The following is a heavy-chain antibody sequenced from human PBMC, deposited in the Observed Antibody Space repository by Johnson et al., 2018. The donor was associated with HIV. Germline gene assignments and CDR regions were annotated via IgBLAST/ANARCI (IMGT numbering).Heavy chain of an antibody. V-gene: IGHV3-7*01. CDR3: ARGDYHDSSGYFSDAFDV. Sequence: MQLVESGGGLVQPGGSLRLSCAAYGFTFSSYWMSWVRQAPGRGLEWVANIKQDGSEKYYVDSVKGRFTISRDNAKNSLYLQMNSLRAEDTAVYYCARGDYHDSSGYFSDAFDVWGQVTMVTVSS. J-gene: IGHJ3*01. CDR1: GFTFSSYW. CDR2: IKQDGSEK. D-gene: IGHD3-22*01.